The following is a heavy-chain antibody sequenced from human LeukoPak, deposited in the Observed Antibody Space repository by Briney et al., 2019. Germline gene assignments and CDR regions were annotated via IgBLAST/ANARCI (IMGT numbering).Heavy chain of an antibody. CDR1: GXTXXGYY. Sequence: ASVKVSCKASGXTXXGYYMHWVRQXPGXXXEWMGWINPNSGGTNYAQKFQGRVXMTRDTSISTAYMELSRLRSDDTXXYYXARDLVDAFDIWGQGTMVTVSS. CDR2: INPNSGGT. V-gene: IGHV1-2*02. CDR3: ARDLVDAFDI. J-gene: IGHJ3*02. D-gene: IGHD2-8*02.